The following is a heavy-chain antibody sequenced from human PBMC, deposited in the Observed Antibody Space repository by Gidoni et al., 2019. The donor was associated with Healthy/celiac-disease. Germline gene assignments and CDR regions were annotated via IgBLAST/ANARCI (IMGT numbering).Heavy chain of an antibody. V-gene: IGHV3-74*01. J-gene: IGHJ4*02. D-gene: IGHD6-13*01. CDR1: GFPFSSYW. CDR2: INRDGSST. Sequence: EVQLVESVGGLVQPGGSLRLSCAASGFPFSSYWMHWVRQAPGKGLVWVSRINRDGSSTSYADAVKGRFTISRDNAKNTLYLQMNSLRAEDTAVYYCARGYSSSWYYFDYWGQGTLVTVSS. CDR3: ARGYSSSWYYFDY.